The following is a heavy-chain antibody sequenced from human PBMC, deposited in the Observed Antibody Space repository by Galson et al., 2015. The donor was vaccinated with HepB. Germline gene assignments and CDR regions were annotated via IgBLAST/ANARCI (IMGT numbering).Heavy chain of an antibody. CDR1: GFTFSSYS. CDR2: ISSSSSYI. J-gene: IGHJ4*02. Sequence: SLRLSCAASGFTFSSYSMNWVRQAPGKGLEWVSSISSSSSYIYYADSVKGRFTISRDNAKNSLYLQMNSLRAEDTAVYYCASRVTAAGKGYFEYWGQGTLVTVSS. CDR3: ASRVTAAGKGYFEY. V-gene: IGHV3-21*01. D-gene: IGHD6-13*01.